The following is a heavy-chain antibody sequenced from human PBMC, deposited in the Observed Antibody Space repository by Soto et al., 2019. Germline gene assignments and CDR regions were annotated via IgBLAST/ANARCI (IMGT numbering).Heavy chain of an antibody. D-gene: IGHD6-25*01. CDR2: IFHTGST. V-gene: IGHV4-4*02. Sequence: SETLSLTCAVSGGSISGSNWWSWVRQSPGKGLEWIGEIFHTGSTSYNPSLTSRVTISVDTSKSQFSLNLRSVTAADTAVYYCARVPSSGIDYWGQGTLVTVSS. CDR3: ARVPSSGIDY. CDR1: GGSISGSNW. J-gene: IGHJ4*02.